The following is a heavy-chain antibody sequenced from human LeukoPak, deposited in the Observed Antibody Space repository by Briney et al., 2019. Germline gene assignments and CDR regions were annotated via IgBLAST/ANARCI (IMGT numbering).Heavy chain of an antibody. V-gene: IGHV4-59*01. Sequence: NPSETLSLTCTVSGASISSYYWSWIRQPPGKGLEWIGYIYYTGSTDYNPSLQSRVTISVDTSKNQFSLKLSSVTAADTAVYYCTRGRLWFDHWGQGTLVTVSS. J-gene: IGHJ5*02. CDR2: IYYTGST. CDR3: TRGRLWFDH. CDR1: GASISSYY.